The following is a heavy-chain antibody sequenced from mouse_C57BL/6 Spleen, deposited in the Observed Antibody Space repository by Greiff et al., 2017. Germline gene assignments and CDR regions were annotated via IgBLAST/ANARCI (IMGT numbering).Heavy chain of an antibody. CDR2: IYPGDGDT. CDR1: GYAFSSSW. CDR3: ARSDYYGSQFDY. J-gene: IGHJ2*01. D-gene: IGHD1-1*01. Sequence: VQLQQSGPELVKPGASVKISCKASGYAFSSSWMNWVKQRPGKGLEWIGRIYPGDGDTNYNGKFKGKATLTADKSSSTAYMQLSSLTSEDSAVYFCARSDYYGSQFDYWGQGTTLTVSS. V-gene: IGHV1-82*01.